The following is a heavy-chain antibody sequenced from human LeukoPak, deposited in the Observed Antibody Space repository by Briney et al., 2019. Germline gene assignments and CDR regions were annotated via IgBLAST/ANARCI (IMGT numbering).Heavy chain of an antibody. Sequence: SETLSLTCAVYGGSFSGYYWSWIRQPPGKGLDWIGEINHSGSTNYNPSLKSRVTISVDTSKNQFSLKLSSVTAADTAVYYCARGYSSTPGWGQGTLVTVSS. D-gene: IGHD6-13*01. J-gene: IGHJ4*02. V-gene: IGHV4-34*01. CDR1: GGSFSGYY. CDR3: ARGYSSTPG. CDR2: INHSGST.